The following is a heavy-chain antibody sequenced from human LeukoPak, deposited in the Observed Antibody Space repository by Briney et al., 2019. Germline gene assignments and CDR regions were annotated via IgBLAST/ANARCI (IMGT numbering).Heavy chain of an antibody. CDR1: GFTFSSYG. CDR2: IRYDGNKK. J-gene: IGHJ5*02. Sequence: GGSLRLSCAASGFTFSSYGMHWVRQAPGKGLEWVAFIRYDGNKKYYADSVKGRFTISRDNSKNTLYLQMNSLRSEDTAAYYCASGITGTWGQGTLVTVSS. CDR3: ASGITGT. D-gene: IGHD1-20*01. V-gene: IGHV3-30*02.